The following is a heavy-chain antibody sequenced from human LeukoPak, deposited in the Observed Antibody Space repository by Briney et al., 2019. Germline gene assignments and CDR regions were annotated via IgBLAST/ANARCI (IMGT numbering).Heavy chain of an antibody. D-gene: IGHD3-22*01. CDR1: GFTFSSYA. Sequence: GGSLRLSCAASGFTFSSYAMHWVRQAPGKGLEYVSAISTNGGSTSYANSVKGRFTISRDNSKNTLYLQMGSLRAEDMAVYYCASKLPGSSGYYRSWGQGTLVTVSS. CDR2: ISTNGGST. V-gene: IGHV3-64*01. J-gene: IGHJ4*02. CDR3: ASKLPGSSGYYRS.